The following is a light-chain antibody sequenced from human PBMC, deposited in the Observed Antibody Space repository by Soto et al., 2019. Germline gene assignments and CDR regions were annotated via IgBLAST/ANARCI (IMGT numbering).Light chain of an antibody. J-gene: IGKJ4*01. CDR2: GAS. V-gene: IGKV3-20*01. CDR1: QSVSSSY. CDR3: QQYGSSPPDT. Sequence: EIVFTQSPGTLSLSPGERATLSCRASQSVSSSYLAWYQQKPGQAPRLLIYGASSRATGIPDRFSGSGSGTDFTLTISRLEPEDFAVYYCQQYGSSPPDTFGGGTKVEIK.